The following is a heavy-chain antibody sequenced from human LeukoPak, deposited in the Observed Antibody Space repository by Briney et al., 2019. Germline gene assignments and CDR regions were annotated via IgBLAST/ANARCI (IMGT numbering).Heavy chain of an antibody. V-gene: IGHV4-31*03. J-gene: IGHJ4*02. CDR1: GGSINSGGYY. CDR3: ARVRDMTTNV. Sequence: SQTLSLTCSVSGGSINSGGYYWSWIRQHPGKGLEWIGHIYYSGSTYYNPSLKSRVTISVDTSKNQFSLKLSSVTAADTAVYYCARVRDMTTNVWGQGTLVTVSS. CDR2: IYYSGST. D-gene: IGHD4-17*01.